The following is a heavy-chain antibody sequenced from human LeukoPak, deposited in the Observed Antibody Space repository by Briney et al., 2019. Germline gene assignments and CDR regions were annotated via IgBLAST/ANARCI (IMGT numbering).Heavy chain of an antibody. CDR3: ARGGRYYDFWSGYPDAFDI. D-gene: IGHD3-3*01. V-gene: IGHV4-4*07. Sequence: SETLSLTCTVSGGSISSYYWSWIRQPAGKGLEWIGRIYTSGSTNYNPSLKSRVTMSVDTSKNQFSLKLSSVTAADTAVYYCARGGRYYDFWSGYPDAFDIWGQGTMVTVSS. CDR2: IYTSGST. J-gene: IGHJ3*02. CDR1: GGSISSYY.